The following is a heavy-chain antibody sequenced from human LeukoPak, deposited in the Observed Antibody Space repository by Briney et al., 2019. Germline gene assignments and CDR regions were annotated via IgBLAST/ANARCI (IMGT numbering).Heavy chain of an antibody. CDR2: ISAYNGNT. CDR3: ARESEYSSGWNQDYSYYFDY. J-gene: IGHJ4*02. CDR1: GYTFTSYG. D-gene: IGHD6-19*01. V-gene: IGHV1-18*01. Sequence: ASVKVSCKASGYTFTSYGISWVRQAPGQGLEWMGWISAYNGNTNYAQKLQGRVTMTTDTSTSTAYMELRSLRSDDTAVYYCARESEYSSGWNQDYSYYFDYWGQGTLVTVSS.